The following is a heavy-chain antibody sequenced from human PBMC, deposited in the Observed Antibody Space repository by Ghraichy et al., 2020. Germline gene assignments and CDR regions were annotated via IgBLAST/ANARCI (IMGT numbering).Heavy chain of an antibody. Sequence: SETLSLTCTVSGGSISSGGYYWTWIRQHPGKGLEWIGYIYYSGSTYYSPSLKSRLTISVDTSKNQFSLKLSSVTAADTAFYYCARGPTYYFDSWGEGTLVTVSS. J-gene: IGHJ4*02. V-gene: IGHV4-31*03. CDR3: ARGPTYYFDS. CDR2: IYYSGST. CDR1: GGSISSGGYY.